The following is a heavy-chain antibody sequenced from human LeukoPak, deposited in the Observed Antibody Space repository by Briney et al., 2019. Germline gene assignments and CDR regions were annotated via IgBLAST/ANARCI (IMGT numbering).Heavy chain of an antibody. CDR3: ARVGFRLSYYLFDY. V-gene: IGHV1-69*13. D-gene: IGHD3-10*01. Sequence: ASVKVSCKASGGTFSSYAISWVRQAPGQGLEWMGGIIPIFGTANYAQKFQGRVTITADESTSTAYMELSSLRSEDTAVYYCARVGFRLSYYLFDYWGQGTLVTVSS. CDR2: IIPIFGTA. CDR1: GGTFSSYA. J-gene: IGHJ4*02.